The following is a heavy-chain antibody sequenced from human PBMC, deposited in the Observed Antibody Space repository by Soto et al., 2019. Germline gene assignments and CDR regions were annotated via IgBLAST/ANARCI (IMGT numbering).Heavy chain of an antibody. CDR1: GYTFTGYY. Sequence: ASVKVSCKASGYTFTGYYRRWVRQAPGQGLEWMGWINPNSGGTNYAQKFQGWVTMTRDTSISTAYMELSRLRSDDTAVYYCARDLRGDYNYYYMDVWGKGTTVTVSS. CDR3: ARDLRGDYNYYYMDV. CDR2: INPNSGGT. V-gene: IGHV1-2*04. J-gene: IGHJ6*03.